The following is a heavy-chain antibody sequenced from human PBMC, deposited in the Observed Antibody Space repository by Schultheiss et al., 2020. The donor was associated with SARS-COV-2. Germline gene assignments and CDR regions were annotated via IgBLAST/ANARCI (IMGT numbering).Heavy chain of an antibody. V-gene: IGHV1-18*01. J-gene: IGHJ4*02. CDR2: ISAYNGNT. CDR1: GGTFSSYG. CDR3: ATDRGWGGSSTPFDY. Sequence: ASVKVSCKASGGTFSSYGISWVRQAPGQGLEWMGWISAYNGNTNYAQKLQGRVTMTTDTSTSTAYMELRSLRSDDTAVYYCATDRGWGGSSTPFDYWGQGTLVTVSS. D-gene: IGHD6-13*01.